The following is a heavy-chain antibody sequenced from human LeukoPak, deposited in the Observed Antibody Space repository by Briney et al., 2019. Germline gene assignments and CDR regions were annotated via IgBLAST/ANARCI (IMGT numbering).Heavy chain of an antibody. D-gene: IGHD1-26*01. V-gene: IGHV4-59*01. CDR2: IYNSGST. CDR1: GGSISSYY. CDR3: ARVVVGALDY. Sequence: SETLSLTCTVSGGSISSYYWSWIRQPPAKGLEWIGDIYNSGSTNYNPSLKSRVTISVDTSKNQFSLQLSSVTAADTAVYYCARVVVGALDYWGQGTLVTVSS. J-gene: IGHJ4*02.